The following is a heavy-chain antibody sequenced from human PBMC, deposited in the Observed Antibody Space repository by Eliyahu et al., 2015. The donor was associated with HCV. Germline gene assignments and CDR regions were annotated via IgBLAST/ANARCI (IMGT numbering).Heavy chain of an antibody. V-gene: IGHV4-61*01. CDR1: GXSVNSGNYX. CDR3: AREQMNHPRWSI. Sequence: QVQLQESGPGLVKPSEILSLXCTVXGXSVNSGNYXWNWIRQPPGKGLEWIGYIYYSGSTNYNPSLKSRVTISVDTSKNQFSLKLNSVTAADTAAYYCAREQMNHPRWSIWGQGTMVTVSS. CDR2: IYYSGST. D-gene: IGHD1-14*01. J-gene: IGHJ3*02.